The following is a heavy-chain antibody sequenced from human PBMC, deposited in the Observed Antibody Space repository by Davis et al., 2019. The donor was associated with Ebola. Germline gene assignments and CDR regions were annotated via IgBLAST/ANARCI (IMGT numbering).Heavy chain of an antibody. CDR3: ARALRAQYYFDY. CDR2: IYYSGST. Sequence: PSATLSLTCTVSGGSISSGDYYWSWIRQPPGKGLEWIGYIYYSGSTYYNPSLKSRVTISVDTSKNQFSLKLSSVTAADTAVYYCARALRAQYYFDYWGQGTLVTVSS. V-gene: IGHV4-30-4*08. J-gene: IGHJ4*02. CDR1: GGSISSGDYY.